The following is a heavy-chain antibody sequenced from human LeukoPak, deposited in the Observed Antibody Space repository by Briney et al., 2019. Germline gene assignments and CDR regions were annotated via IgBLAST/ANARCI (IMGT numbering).Heavy chain of an antibody. V-gene: IGHV1-18*01. CDR2: ISAYNGNT. D-gene: IGHD4-17*01. CDR3: ARDRFTVNNPYNWFDP. J-gene: IGHJ5*02. Sequence: ASVKLSCKASGYTFTSYGISWVRQAPGQGLEWMGWISAYNGNTNYAQKLQGRVTMTTDTSTSTASMELRSLRSDDTAVYYCARDRFTVNNPYNWFDPWGQGTLVTVSS. CDR1: GYTFTSYG.